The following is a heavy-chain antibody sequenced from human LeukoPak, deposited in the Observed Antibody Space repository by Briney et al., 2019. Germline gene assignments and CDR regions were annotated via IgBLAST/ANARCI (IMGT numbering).Heavy chain of an antibody. Sequence: GRSLRLSRAASGFTFSSYGMHWVRQASGKGLEWVAVIWYDGSNKYYADSVKGRFTISRDDSKNTLYLQMNSLRVEDTAVYYCAKGGPPTGASPRPWDFNYWGQGTLVTVSS. CDR3: AKGGPPTGASPRPWDFNY. J-gene: IGHJ4*02. CDR1: GFTFSSYG. D-gene: IGHD1-26*01. V-gene: IGHV3-33*06. CDR2: IWYDGSNK.